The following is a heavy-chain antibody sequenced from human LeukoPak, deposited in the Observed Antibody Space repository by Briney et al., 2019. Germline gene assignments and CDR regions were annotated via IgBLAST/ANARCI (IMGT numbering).Heavy chain of an antibody. V-gene: IGHV3-48*02. CDR1: GFTFSGYK. CDR2: ISSSSSTI. Sequence: GGSLRLSCVASGFTFSGYKMNWVRQAPGTGLEWISHISSSSSTIYYADSVKGRFTISRDNAKNSLYLQMDSLRDEDTAVYYCARDSTGYWYFDLWGRGTLVSVSS. CDR3: ARDSTGYWYFDL. D-gene: IGHD3-3*02. J-gene: IGHJ2*01.